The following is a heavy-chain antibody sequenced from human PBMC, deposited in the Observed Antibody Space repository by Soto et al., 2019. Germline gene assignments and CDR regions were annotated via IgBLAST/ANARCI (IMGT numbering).Heavy chain of an antibody. CDR3: ARGGGYCSSTSCYTSMAWFDP. D-gene: IGHD2-2*02. CDR1: GGSISSGDYY. V-gene: IGHV4-30-4*01. J-gene: IGHJ5*02. CDR2: IYYSGST. Sequence: LSLTCTVSGGSISSGDYYWSWIRQPPGKGLEWIGYIYYSGSTYYNPSLKSRVTISVDTSKNQFSLKLSSVTAADTAVYYCARGGGYCSSTSCYTSMAWFDPWGQGTLVTVSS.